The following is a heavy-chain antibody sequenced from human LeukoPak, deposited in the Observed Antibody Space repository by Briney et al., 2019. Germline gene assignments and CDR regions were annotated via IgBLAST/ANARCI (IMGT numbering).Heavy chain of an antibody. J-gene: IGHJ4*02. D-gene: IGHD2-2*02. Sequence: GGSLRLSCAASGFTFSSYGMHWDRQAPGKGLEWVAVIWYDGSNKYYADSVKGRFTISRDNSKNTLYLQMNSLRAEDTAVYYCARDRSDIVVVPAAIQPYYFDYWGQGTLVTVSS. V-gene: IGHV3-33*01. CDR1: GFTFSSYG. CDR3: ARDRSDIVVVPAAIQPYYFDY. CDR2: IWYDGSNK.